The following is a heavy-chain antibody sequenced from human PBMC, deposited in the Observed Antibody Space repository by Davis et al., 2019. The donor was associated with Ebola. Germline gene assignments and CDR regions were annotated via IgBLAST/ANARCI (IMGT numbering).Heavy chain of an antibody. CDR3: ARDSYYYYYGMDV. CDR1: GYTFTGYY. V-gene: IGHV1-2*06. Sequence: AASVTVSCQASGYTFTGYYMHWVRQAPGQGLEWMGRINPNSGGTNYAQKFQGRVTMTRDTSVSTAYMELSRLRSDDTAVYYCARDSYYYYYGMDVWGKGTTVTVSS. CDR2: INPNSGGT. J-gene: IGHJ6*04.